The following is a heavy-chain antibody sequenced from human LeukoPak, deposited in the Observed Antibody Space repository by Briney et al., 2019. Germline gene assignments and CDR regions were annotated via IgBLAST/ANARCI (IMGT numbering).Heavy chain of an antibody. J-gene: IGHJ4*02. D-gene: IGHD3-10*01. CDR1: RFTFSSYW. CDR3: ARLLLWFGEQVDY. Sequence: GGSLRLSCAASRFTFSSYWMSWVRQAPGKGLEWVANIKQDGSEKYYVDSVKGRFTISRDNAKNSLYLQMNSLRAEDTAVYYCARLLLWFGEQVDYWGQGTLVTVSS. V-gene: IGHV3-7*03. CDR2: IKQDGSEK.